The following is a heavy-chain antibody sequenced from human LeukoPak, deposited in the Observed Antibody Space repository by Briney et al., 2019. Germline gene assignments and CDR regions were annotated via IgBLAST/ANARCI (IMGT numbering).Heavy chain of an antibody. CDR2: IYHSGST. J-gene: IGHJ4*02. CDR3: ARGGYSYGSDY. CDR1: GGSISSGGYY. Sequence: SQTLSLTCTVSGGSISSGGYYWSWIRQHPGKGLEWIGYIYHSGSTYYNPSLKSRVTISVDTSKNQFSLKLSSVTAADTAVYYCARGGYSYGSDYWGQGTLVTVSS. V-gene: IGHV4-31*03. D-gene: IGHD5-18*01.